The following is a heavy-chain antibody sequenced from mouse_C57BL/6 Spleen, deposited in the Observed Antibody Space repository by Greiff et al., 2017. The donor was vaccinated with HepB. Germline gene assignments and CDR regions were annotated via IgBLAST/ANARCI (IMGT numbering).Heavy chain of an antibody. CDR2: IDPSDSYT. CDR1: GYTFTSYW. CDR3: ARSGFTTVVAHWYFDV. V-gene: IGHV1-50*01. J-gene: IGHJ1*03. Sequence: VQLQQSGAELVKPGASVKLSCKASGYTFTSYWMQWVKQRPGQGLEWIGEIDPSDSYTNYNQKFKGKATLTVDTSSSTAYMQLSSLTSDDSAVYYCARSGFTTVVAHWYFDVWGTGTTVTVSS. D-gene: IGHD1-1*01.